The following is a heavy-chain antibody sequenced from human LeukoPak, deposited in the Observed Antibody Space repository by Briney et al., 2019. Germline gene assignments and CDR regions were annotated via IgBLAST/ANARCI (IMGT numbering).Heavy chain of an antibody. D-gene: IGHD3-22*01. CDR3: AKDQYDSSGPFDS. CDR1: GFTFSSYS. CDR2: ISSRSTCI. J-gene: IGHJ4*02. V-gene: IGHV3-21*01. Sequence: PGGSLRLSCAASGFTFSSYSMNWVRQAPGKGLEWVSFISSRSTCIYYADSVKGRFTISRDNAKNSLYLQMNSLRAEDTAVYYCAKDQYDSSGPFDSWGQGTLVTVSS.